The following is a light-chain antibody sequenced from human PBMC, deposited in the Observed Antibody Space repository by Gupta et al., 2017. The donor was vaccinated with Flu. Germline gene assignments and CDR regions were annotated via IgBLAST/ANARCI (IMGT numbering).Light chain of an antibody. CDR1: QSISSW. Sequence: DIQMTQSPSTLSASVGDRVTITCRASQSISSWLAWYQQKPGKVPKLLIYKASSLESGVPSRFSGTGSGTEFTLTITSLQPEDFGTYYCQQDKSYSGTFGQGTRLEIK. J-gene: IGKJ1*01. CDR3: QQDKSYSGT. V-gene: IGKV1-5*03. CDR2: KAS.